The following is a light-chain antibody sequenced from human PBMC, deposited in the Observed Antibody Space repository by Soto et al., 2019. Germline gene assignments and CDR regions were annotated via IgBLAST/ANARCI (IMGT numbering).Light chain of an antibody. CDR3: HQYNNRPPYT. CDR2: GAS. V-gene: IGKV3-15*01. J-gene: IGKJ2*01. Sequence: DTVMTHSPATLSVSPGERVTLSCRASRSVSTNLAWYQQRPGQAPRLLIYGASTRATGIPARFSGSGSGTEFTLTISSLQSEDFAVYYCHQYNNRPPYTFGQGTQL. CDR1: RSVSTN.